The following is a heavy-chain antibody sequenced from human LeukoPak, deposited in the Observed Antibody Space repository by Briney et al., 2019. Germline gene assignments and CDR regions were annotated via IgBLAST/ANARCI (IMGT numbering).Heavy chain of an antibody. CDR3: AKDQDHGAAKYYFDK. CDR1: GFTFNSFA. CDR2: IANDGRDK. D-gene: IGHD1-14*01. J-gene: IGHJ4*02. V-gene: IGHV3-30*18. Sequence: PGGSLRLSCAASGFTFNSFAMHWVHQAPGKGLEYVAVIANDGRDKKYADSVKGRFTISRDNSKNTLFLQLTGVRADDTAVYYCAKDQDHGAAKYYFDKWGQGVLVTVSS.